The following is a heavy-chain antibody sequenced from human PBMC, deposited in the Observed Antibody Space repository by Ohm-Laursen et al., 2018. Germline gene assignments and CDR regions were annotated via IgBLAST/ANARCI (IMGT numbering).Heavy chain of an antibody. Sequence: RSLRLSCAASGFTFNSYCMNWVRQAPGKGLEWVAVIWYDGSNKYYADSVKGRFTISRDNSKNTLYLQMNSLRAEDTAVYYCAIGAGPIDYWGQGTLVTVSS. CDR1: GFTFNSYC. CDR2: IWYDGSNK. J-gene: IGHJ4*02. V-gene: IGHV3-33*01. CDR3: AIGAGPIDY. D-gene: IGHD6-13*01.